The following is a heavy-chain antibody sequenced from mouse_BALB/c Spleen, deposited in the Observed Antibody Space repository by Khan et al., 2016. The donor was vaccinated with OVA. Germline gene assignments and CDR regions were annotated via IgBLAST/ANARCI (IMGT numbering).Heavy chain of an antibody. CDR1: GYTFINNW. CDR2: IYPGGYYT. Sequence: QVQLQQSGAELSRPGTSVKISCKASGYTFINNWLRWVRQRPGHGLDWIGDIYPGGYYTNYNEKFKGKATLTADTSSTSSYLQLSSLTSEASAVYFCGSWLAWFFDVWGEGTTVTVSS. CDR3: GSWLAWFFDV. V-gene: IGHV1-63*02. J-gene: IGHJ1*01.